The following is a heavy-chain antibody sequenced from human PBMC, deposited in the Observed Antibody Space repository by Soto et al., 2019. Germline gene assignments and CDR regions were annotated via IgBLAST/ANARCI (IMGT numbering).Heavy chain of an antibody. CDR2: VSASGLNT. CDR3: ATDRPRRTSGYVFDY. D-gene: IGHD5-18*01. CDR1: GFTFSTYA. Sequence: EVPLLESGGKLVQPGGSLTLSCAASGFTFSTYAMAWVRQAPGKGLEWVSGVSASGLNTDYADPVKGRFYISRDNSKNTVSLHMNSLRAEDTALYYCATDRPRRTSGYVFDYWGQGTPVTVSS. V-gene: IGHV3-23*01. J-gene: IGHJ4*02.